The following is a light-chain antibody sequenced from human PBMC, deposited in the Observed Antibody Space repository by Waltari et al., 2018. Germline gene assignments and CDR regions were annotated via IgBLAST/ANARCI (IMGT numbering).Light chain of an antibody. Sequence: EIVLTQSPGTLSLSPGERATLSCRASQSVGRTLAWYQQRPGQAPRLLMSGSSIRAADIPDRFAGSGSGTDFSLTINRLEPEDFAVYYCQHYLRLPVSFGQGTKVEIK. J-gene: IGKJ1*01. V-gene: IGKV3-20*01. CDR1: QSVGRT. CDR2: GSS. CDR3: QHYLRLPVS.